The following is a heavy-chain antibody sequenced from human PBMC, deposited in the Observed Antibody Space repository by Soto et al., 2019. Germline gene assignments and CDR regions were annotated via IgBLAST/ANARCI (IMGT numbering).Heavy chain of an antibody. V-gene: IGHV3-53*01. CDR3: ARGVPAAIPNWFDP. D-gene: IGHD2-2*02. J-gene: IGHJ5*02. Sequence: PGGFLRLSCAASGFTVSSNYMSWVRQAPGKGLEWVSVIYSGGSTYYADSVKGRFTISRDNSKNTLYLQMNSLRAEDTAVYYCARGVPAAIPNWFDPWGQGTLVTVSS. CDR1: GFTVSSNY. CDR2: IYSGGST.